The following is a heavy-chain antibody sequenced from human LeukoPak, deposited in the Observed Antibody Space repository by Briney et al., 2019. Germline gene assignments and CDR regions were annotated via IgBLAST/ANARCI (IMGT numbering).Heavy chain of an antibody. D-gene: IGHD3-10*01. CDR3: AKVPYSDYGSGRPPFMDV. J-gene: IGHJ6*02. CDR2: IDYSGSST. CDR1: GFTFSSYG. V-gene: IGHV3-NL1*01. Sequence: PGGSLRLSCAASGFTFSSYGMHWVRQAPGKGLEWVSTIDYSGSSTYYADSVKGRFSISRDNSKNTLYMQMNSLRAEDTAMYYCAKVPYSDYGSGRPPFMDVWGQGTTVAVS.